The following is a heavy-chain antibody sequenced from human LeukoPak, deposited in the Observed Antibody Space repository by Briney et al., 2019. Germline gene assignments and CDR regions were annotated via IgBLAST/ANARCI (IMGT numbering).Heavy chain of an antibody. J-gene: IGHJ4*02. Sequence: PSQTLSLTCTVSGGSISSGSYYWSWIRQPAGKGLEWIGRIYTSGSTNYNPSLKSRITISLDTSKNQYSLKLSSVTAADTAVYYCARESGDYAFDYWGQGTLVTVSS. D-gene: IGHD4-17*01. V-gene: IGHV4-61*02. CDR1: GGSISSGSYY. CDR3: ARESGDYAFDY. CDR2: IYTSGST.